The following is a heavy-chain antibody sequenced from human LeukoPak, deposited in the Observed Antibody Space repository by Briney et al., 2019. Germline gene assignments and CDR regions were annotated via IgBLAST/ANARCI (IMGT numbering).Heavy chain of an antibody. D-gene: IGHD3-16*02. CDR1: GGSISSGDYY. V-gene: IGHV4-30-4*01. CDR3: AREIDYVWGSYPPIEEYFQH. CDR2: IYYSGST. Sequence: SQTLSLTCTVSGGSISSGDYYWSWIRQPPGKGLEWIGYIYYSGSTYYNPSLKSRVTISVDTSKNQFSLKLSSVTAADTAVYYCAREIDYVWGSYPPIEEYFQHWGQGTLVTVSS. J-gene: IGHJ1*01.